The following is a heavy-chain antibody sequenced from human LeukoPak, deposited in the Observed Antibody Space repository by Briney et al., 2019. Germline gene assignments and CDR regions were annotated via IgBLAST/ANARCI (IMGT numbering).Heavy chain of an antibody. D-gene: IGHD2-2*01. V-gene: IGHV4-34*01. CDR1: GGSFSGYY. CDR2: INHSGST. CDR3: ASRRHCSSTSCYRPYYYYGMDV. J-gene: IGHJ6*02. Sequence: SETLSLTCAVYGGSFSGYYWSWIRQPPGKGLEWIGEINHSGSTNYNPSLKSRVTISVGTSKDQFSLKLSSVTAADTAVYYCASRRHCSSTSCYRPYYYYGMDVWGQGTTVTVSS.